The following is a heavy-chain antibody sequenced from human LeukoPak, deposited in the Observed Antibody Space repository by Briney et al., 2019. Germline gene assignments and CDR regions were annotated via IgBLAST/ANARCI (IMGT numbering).Heavy chain of an antibody. J-gene: IGHJ4*02. V-gene: IGHV3-7*01. D-gene: IGHD3-22*01. CDR3: ARAPGTMIVVDY. CDR1: GFALSSYW. CDR2: IKQDGSEK. Sequence: GALRLSCAASGFALSSYWMSWVRQAPGKGLEWVANIKQDGSEKYYVDSVKGRFTISRDNSKNTLYLQMNSLRPDDTAVYYCARAPGTMIVVDYWGQGTLVTVSS.